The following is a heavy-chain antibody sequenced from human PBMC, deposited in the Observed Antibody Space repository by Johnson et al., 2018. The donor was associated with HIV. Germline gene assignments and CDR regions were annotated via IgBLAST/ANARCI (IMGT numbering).Heavy chain of an antibody. CDR3: AKRDSGCLRGTYGS. CDR1: GFTFSSYA. V-gene: IGHV3-30*18. CDR2: ISYDGSNK. J-gene: IGHJ3*02. Sequence: QVQLVESGGGVVQPGRSLRLSCAASGFTFSSYAMHWVRQAPGKGLEWVAVISYDGSNKYYADSVKGRFTISRDNSKNTVNLQMNSLRAEDTAVYYCAKRDSGCLRGTYGSWGQGTMVTVSS. D-gene: IGHD1-26*01.